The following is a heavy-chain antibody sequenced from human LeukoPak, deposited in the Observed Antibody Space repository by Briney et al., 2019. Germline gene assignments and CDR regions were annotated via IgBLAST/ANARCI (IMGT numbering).Heavy chain of an antibody. J-gene: IGHJ4*02. CDR3: ARAGATIRFDY. CDR2: ISSSSSYI. Sequence: GGSLRLSCAASGFTFSSYSMNWVRQAPGKGLEWVSSISSSSSYIYYADSVKGRFTISRDNAKNSLCLQMNSLRAEDTAVYYCARAGATIRFDYWGQGTLVTVSS. D-gene: IGHD1-26*01. V-gene: IGHV3-21*01. CDR1: GFTFSSYS.